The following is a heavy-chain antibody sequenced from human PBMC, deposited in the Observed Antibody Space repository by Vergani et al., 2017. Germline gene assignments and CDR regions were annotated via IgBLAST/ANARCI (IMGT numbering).Heavy chain of an antibody. D-gene: IGHD3-22*01. CDR3: ARVPPPIYDSSGYYATLYGMDV. Sequence: QVQLVQSGAEVKKPGSSVKVSCKASGGTFSSYAISWVRQAPGQGLEWMGGIIPIFGTANYAQKFRGRVTITADESTSTAYMELSSLRSEDTAVYYCARVPPPIYDSSGYYATLYGMDVWGQGTTVTVSS. CDR1: GGTFSSYA. J-gene: IGHJ6*02. CDR2: IIPIFGTA. V-gene: IGHV1-69*01.